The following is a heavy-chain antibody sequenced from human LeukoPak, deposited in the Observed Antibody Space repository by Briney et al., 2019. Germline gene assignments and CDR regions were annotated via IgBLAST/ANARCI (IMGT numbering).Heavy chain of an antibody. J-gene: IGHJ4*02. D-gene: IGHD3-10*01. CDR1: GFTFSSYA. Sequence: GGSLRLSCAASGFTFSSYAMSWVRQAPGKGLEWVSAISGSGGSTYYADSVKGRFAISRDNSKNTLYLQMNSLRAEDTAVYYCAKARRITMVRGDYYFDYWGQGTLVTVSS. CDR2: ISGSGGST. V-gene: IGHV3-23*01. CDR3: AKARRITMVRGDYYFDY.